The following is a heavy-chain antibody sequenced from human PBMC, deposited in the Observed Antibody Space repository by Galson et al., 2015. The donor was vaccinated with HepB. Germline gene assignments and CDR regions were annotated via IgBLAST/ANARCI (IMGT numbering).Heavy chain of an antibody. CDR2: ISYDGSNK. Sequence: SLRLSCAASGFTFSSYGMHWVRQAPGKGLEWVAVISYDGSNKYYADSVKGRFTISRDNSKNTLYLQMNSLRAEDTAVYYCAKNYYGSGSRLGILSIWDYWGQGTLVTVSS. CDR1: GFTFSSYG. D-gene: IGHD3-10*01. J-gene: IGHJ4*02. V-gene: IGHV3-30*18. CDR3: AKNYYGSGSRLGILSIWDY.